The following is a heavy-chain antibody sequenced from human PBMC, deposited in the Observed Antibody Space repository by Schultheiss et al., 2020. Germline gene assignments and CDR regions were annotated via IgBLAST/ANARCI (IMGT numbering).Heavy chain of an antibody. CDR1: GGSFSGYY. V-gene: IGHV4-59*01. CDR2: IYYSGST. D-gene: IGHD2-15*01. J-gene: IGHJ6*02. Sequence: SETLSLTCAVYGGSFSGYYWSWIRQHPGKGLEWIGYIYYSGSTNYNPSLKSRVTISVDTSKNQFSLKLSSVTAADTAVYYCARGRRWWHDYYYYGMDVWGQGTTVTVS. CDR3: ARGRRWWHDYYYYGMDV.